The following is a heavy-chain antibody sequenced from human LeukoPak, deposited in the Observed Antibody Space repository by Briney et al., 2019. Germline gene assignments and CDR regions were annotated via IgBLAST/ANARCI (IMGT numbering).Heavy chain of an antibody. CDR3: ARVIAAACDY. J-gene: IGHJ4*02. Sequence: SQTLSLTCAISGDSVSSNSAAWTWLRQSPSGGLEWLGRTYYRSKWYNDYAVSVKSRITINPDTSKNQFSLQLNSVTPEDTAVYYCARVIAAACDYWGQGTLVTVAS. CDR2: TYYRSKWYN. V-gene: IGHV6-1*01. D-gene: IGHD6-13*01. CDR1: GDSVSSNSAA.